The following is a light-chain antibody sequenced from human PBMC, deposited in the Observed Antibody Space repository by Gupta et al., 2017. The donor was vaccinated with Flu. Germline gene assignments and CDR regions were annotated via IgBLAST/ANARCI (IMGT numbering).Light chain of an antibody. Sequence: NNKDDLAWYQQGTGQPTKLHVDWEAARDAAVTDRVSGSGSGTDFTLTIISLEAEDVAVYYCHQHYSTPQTFGQGTKVEIK. CDR1: NNKDD. CDR2: WEA. V-gene: IGKV4-1*01. J-gene: IGKJ1*01. CDR3: HQHYSTPQT.